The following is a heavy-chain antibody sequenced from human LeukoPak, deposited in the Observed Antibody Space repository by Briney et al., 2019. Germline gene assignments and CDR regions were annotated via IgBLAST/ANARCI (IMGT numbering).Heavy chain of an antibody. Sequence: GGSLRLSCAASGFTFTNYWMHWVRQGPGRGLVWVSRINSDGSITNYADSVKGRFTISRDNAKNTLYLQLNSLRADDTALYYCARNPRNPMGDGSSTFGYWGQGTLVTVSS. V-gene: IGHV3-74*01. CDR1: GFTFTNYW. D-gene: IGHD1-26*01. CDR3: ARNPRNPMGDGSSTFGY. J-gene: IGHJ4*02. CDR2: INSDGSIT.